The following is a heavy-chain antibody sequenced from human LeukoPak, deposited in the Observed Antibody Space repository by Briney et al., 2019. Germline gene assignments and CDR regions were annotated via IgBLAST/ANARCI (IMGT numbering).Heavy chain of an antibody. V-gene: IGHV4-39*01. Sequence: SQTRSPTWPVDGGSVTSSNPYCGWIRHPPWKGLEFFGSILYSGGTYYNPSLRSRVTMAVDTSKNQFSLKLSSVTAADTAVYYCARHTRLLRNYFDYWGQGTLVTVSS. CDR2: ILYSGGT. CDR1: GGSVTSSNPY. J-gene: IGHJ4*02. CDR3: ARHTRLLRNYFDY.